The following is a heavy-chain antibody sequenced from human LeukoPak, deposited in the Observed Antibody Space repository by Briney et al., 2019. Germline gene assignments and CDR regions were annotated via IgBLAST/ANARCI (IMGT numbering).Heavy chain of an antibody. J-gene: IGHJ4*02. D-gene: IGHD6-6*01. CDR2: IHGAGAT. Sequence: PGGSLRLSCAAYGLTVSSEYLAWVRQAPGKGLEWISVIHGAGATYYADSVEGRFTISRDTYNNALYLQMNSLRVEDTAVYHCARLLPASRHYFDYWGRGTPVTVSS. CDR1: GLTVSSEY. V-gene: IGHV3-53*01. CDR3: ARLLPASRHYFDY.